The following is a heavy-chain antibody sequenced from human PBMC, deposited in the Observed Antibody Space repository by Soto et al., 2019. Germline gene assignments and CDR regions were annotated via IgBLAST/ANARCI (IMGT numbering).Heavy chain of an antibody. D-gene: IGHD3-22*01. Sequence: GESLKISCKGSGYSFTNYWIGWVRQMPGEGLEWMGVIYPADSDTRYSPSSQGQPTISAHNPITTANLQWTSLKASDTAMYYCARRERVAITGYDSFKIWSQGTIITVSS. CDR2: IYPADSDT. CDR3: ARRERVAITGYDSFKI. J-gene: IGHJ3*02. V-gene: IGHV5-51*01. CDR1: GYSFTNYW.